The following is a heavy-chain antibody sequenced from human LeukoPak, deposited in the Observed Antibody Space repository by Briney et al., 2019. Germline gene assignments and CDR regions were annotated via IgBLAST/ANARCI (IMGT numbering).Heavy chain of an antibody. D-gene: IGHD3-22*01. CDR1: GYTFTSYG. CDR2: ISAYNGNT. J-gene: IGHJ4*02. CDR3: ARGGGYYYDSSGYYYFDY. V-gene: IGHV1-18*01. Sequence: ASVKVSCKASGYTFTSYGISWVRQAPGQGQEWMGWISAYNGNTNYAQKLQGRVTMTPDTSTSTAYMELRSLRSDDTAVYYCARGGGYYYDSSGYYYFDYWGQGTLVTVSS.